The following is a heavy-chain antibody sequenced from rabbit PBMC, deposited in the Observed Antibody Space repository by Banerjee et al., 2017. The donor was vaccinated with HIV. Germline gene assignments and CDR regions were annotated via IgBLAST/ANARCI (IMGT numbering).Heavy chain of an antibody. CDR1: GFSFSSNA. CDR3: ARDLAGVIGWNFGL. V-gene: IGHV1S45*01. J-gene: IGHJ6*01. D-gene: IGHD4-1*01. Sequence: QEQLEESGGDLVKPEGSLTLTCTASGFSFSSNAMCWVRQAPGKGLEWIACIGTGSGNTVYATWAKGRFTISKASWTTVTLQMTSLTAADTATYFCARDLAGVIGWNFGLWGQGTLVTVS. CDR2: IGTGSGNT.